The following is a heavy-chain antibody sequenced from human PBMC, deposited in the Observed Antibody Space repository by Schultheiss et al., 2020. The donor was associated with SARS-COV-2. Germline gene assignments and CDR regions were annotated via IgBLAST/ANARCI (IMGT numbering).Heavy chain of an antibody. CDR1: GFTFSSYG. J-gene: IGHJ4*02. V-gene: IGHV3-33*08. CDR2: IWYDGSNK. Sequence: GGSLRLSCEASGFTFSSYGMHWVRQAPGKGLEWVAVIWYDGSNKYYADSVKGRFTISRDNSRNTLYLQMNSLRAEDTAVYYCARDSGGDDYFDYWGQGTLVTVSS. CDR3: ARDSGGDDYFDY. D-gene: IGHD3-10*01.